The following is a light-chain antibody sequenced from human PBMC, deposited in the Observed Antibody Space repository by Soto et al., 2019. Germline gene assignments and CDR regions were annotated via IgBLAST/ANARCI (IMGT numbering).Light chain of an antibody. CDR1: SSDVGGYNY. CDR2: DVS. V-gene: IGLV2-14*01. J-gene: IGLJ1*01. Sequence: SALTQPASVSGSPGQSITISCTGTSSDVGGYNYVSWYQQHPGKAPKLMIYDVSNRPLGVSNRFSGSKSGNTASLTISGLQAEDEADYYCSSYTSSSTYVFGTGTKLTVL. CDR3: SSYTSSSTYV.